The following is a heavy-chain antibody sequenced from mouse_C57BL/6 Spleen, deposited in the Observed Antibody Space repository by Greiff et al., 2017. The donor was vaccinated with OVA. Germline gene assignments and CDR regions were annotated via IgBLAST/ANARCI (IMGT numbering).Heavy chain of an antibody. CDR1: GYTFTSYG. J-gene: IGHJ4*01. V-gene: IGHV1-81*01. CDR3: AGKGGAARGTRGLDAMDY. Sequence: QVQLQQSGAELARPGASVKLSCKASGYTFTSYGISWVKQRTGQGLEWIGEIYPRSGNTYYNEKFKGKATLTADKSSSTAYMELRSLPSEDSAVDVCAGKGGAARGTRGLDAMDYWGQGTSVTVSS. CDR2: IYPRSGNT. D-gene: IGHD3-1*01.